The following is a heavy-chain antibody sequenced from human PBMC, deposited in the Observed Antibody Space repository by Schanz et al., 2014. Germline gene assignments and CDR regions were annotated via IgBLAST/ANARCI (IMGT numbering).Heavy chain of an antibody. D-gene: IGHD6-13*01. CDR3: AREEGGGIAAAGPKHYYYGMDV. Sequence: EVQLVESGGGLVKPGGSLRLSCAASGFTFSSYSMNWVRQAPGKGLEWVSSISSSSSYIYYADSVKGRFTISRDNAKNSLYLQMNSMRADDTAVYYCAREEGGGIAAAGPKHYYYGMDVWGQGTTVTFSS. V-gene: IGHV3-21*01. CDR2: ISSSSSYI. J-gene: IGHJ6*02. CDR1: GFTFSSYS.